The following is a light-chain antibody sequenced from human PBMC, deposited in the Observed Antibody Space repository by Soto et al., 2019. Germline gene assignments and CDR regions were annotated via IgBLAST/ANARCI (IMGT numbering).Light chain of an antibody. Sequence: EIVVTQSPGTLSLSPWERATLSCRASQSVSSRHLAWYQQKPGQAPRLLIYDASNRATGIPARFSGSGSGTDFTLTISSLEPEDFAVYYCQQRSNWPPWTFGQGTKVDIK. V-gene: IGKV3-11*01. CDR2: DAS. J-gene: IGKJ1*01. CDR3: QQRSNWPPWT. CDR1: QSVSSRH.